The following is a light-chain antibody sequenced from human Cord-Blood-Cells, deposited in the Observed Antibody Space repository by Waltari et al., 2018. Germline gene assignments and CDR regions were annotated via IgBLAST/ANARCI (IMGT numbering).Light chain of an antibody. J-gene: IGKJ2*01. V-gene: IGKV4-1*01. Sequence: TINCKSSQSVLYSSNNKNYLAWYQQKPGQPPKLLIYWASTRESGVPDRFSGSGSGTDFTLTISSLQAEDVAVYYCQQYYSTPHTFGQGTKLEIK. CDR1: QSVLYSSNNKNY. CDR3: QQYYSTPHT. CDR2: WAS.